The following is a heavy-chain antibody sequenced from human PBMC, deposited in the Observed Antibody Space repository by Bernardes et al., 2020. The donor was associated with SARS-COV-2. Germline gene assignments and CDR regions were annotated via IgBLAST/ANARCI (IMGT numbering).Heavy chain of an antibody. CDR3: ARDDSDCSDTTCPRDYFDY. CDR1: GFTFSTYA. Sequence: GGSLRLSCAASGFTFSTYAMSWVRQAPGKGLEWVSTISGSGGSTYYADSVKGRFSISRDNSKNTLSLHMNSLRAEDTAVYYCARDDSDCSDTTCPRDYFDYWGQGTLVTVSS. J-gene: IGHJ4*02. CDR2: ISGSGGST. V-gene: IGHV3-23*01. D-gene: IGHD2-2*01.